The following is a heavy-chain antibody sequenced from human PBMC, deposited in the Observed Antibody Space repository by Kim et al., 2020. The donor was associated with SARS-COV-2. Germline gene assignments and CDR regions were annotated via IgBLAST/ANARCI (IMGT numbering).Heavy chain of an antibody. CDR2: IKSKTDGGTT. D-gene: IGHD3-3*01. J-gene: IGHJ4*02. CDR3: TTDTYYDFWSGYYIDYFDY. Sequence: GGSLRLSCAASGFTFSNAWMSWVRQAPGKGLEWVGRIKSKTDGGTTDYAAPVKGRFTISRDDSKNTLYLQMNSLKTEDTAVYYCTTDTYYDFWSGYYIDYFDYWGQGTLVTVSS. CDR1: GFTFSNAW. V-gene: IGHV3-15*01.